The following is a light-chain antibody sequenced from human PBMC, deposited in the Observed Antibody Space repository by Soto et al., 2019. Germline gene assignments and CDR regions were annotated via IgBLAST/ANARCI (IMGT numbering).Light chain of an antibody. CDR1: QSVGSYY. Sequence: EVVMRQSPATLSVFPGERATLSCLASQSVGSYYLAWYQQNPGQAPRLLIYGASSRATGIPSRFSGSGSGTDFTLTISSLQPEDFATYYCQQSYSTPRVTFGQGTKVDIK. CDR3: QQSYSTPRVT. J-gene: IGKJ1*01. V-gene: IGKV3-20*02. CDR2: GAS.